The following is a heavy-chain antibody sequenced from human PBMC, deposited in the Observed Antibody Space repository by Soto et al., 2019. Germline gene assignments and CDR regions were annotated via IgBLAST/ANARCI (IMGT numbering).Heavy chain of an antibody. D-gene: IGHD2-15*01. J-gene: IGHJ3*01. CDR1: GGTFRTES. Sequence: QVHLVQSGAEVKKPGSSVKVSCKYSGGTFRTESINWVRQAPGQGLEWMGGILPFFGTADYAPRFQGRVTITAGGATTTAYMELSSLTSQDTAVYCCATGQEYGGKSDAFDVSGQGTMVTVSS. CDR2: ILPFFGTA. V-gene: IGHV1-69*13. CDR3: ATGQEYGGKSDAFDV.